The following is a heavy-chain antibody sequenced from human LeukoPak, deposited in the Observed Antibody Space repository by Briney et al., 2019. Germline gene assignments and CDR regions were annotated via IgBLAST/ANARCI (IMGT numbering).Heavy chain of an antibody. V-gene: IGHV3-21*01. CDR1: GFTFSSYS. D-gene: IGHD3-16*01. CDR2: ISSSRSYI. J-gene: IGHJ6*03. CDR3: SRALGYYYYYYLDV. Sequence: GGSLRLSCAASGFTFSSYSMNWVRQAPGKGLEWVSSISSSRSYIYYADSVKGRFTISRDNSKNSLYLQMNSLKAEDKAVYYCSRALGYYYYYYLDVWGKGTTVTVSS.